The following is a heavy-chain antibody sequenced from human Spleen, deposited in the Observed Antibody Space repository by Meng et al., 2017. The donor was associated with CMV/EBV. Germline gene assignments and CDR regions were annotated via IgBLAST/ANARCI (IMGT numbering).Heavy chain of an antibody. Sequence: YTFTSYGSSWVRQAPGQGLEWMGWISAYNGNTNYAQKLQGRVTMTTDTSTSTAYMELRSLRSDDTAVYYCARDNYDILTGYYFSDYWGQGTLVTVSS. CDR3: ARDNYDILTGYYFSDY. CDR2: ISAYNGNT. D-gene: IGHD3-9*01. J-gene: IGHJ4*02. CDR1: YTFTSYG. V-gene: IGHV1-18*01.